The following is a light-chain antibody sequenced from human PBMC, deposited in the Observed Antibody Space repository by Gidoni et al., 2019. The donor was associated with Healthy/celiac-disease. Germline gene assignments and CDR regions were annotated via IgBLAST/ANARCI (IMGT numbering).Light chain of an antibody. V-gene: IGKV3-11*01. Sequence: EIVLTQSPATLSLSPGERATLSCRASQSVSSYLAWYQQKPGQAPRLLIYDASNRATGIPARFSGSGSGTDFTLTISSLEPEDFAVYYCQQHSNWPPYTFXQXTKLXIK. J-gene: IGKJ2*01. CDR1: QSVSSY. CDR3: QQHSNWPPYT. CDR2: DAS.